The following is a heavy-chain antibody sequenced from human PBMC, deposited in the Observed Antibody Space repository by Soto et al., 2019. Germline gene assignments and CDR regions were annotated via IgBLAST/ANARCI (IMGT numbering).Heavy chain of an antibody. V-gene: IGHV3-53*01. D-gene: IGHD3-10*01. Sequence: EVQLVESGGGLIQPGGSLRLSCAASGFTVSSNYMSWVRQAPGKGLEWVSAIYSGGSTYYTDSVKGRFTISRDNSKNTLYLQMNSLRAEDTAVYYCARGEYYGSGNYGWFDPWGQGTLVTVSS. CDR2: IYSGGST. CDR1: GFTVSSNY. CDR3: ARGEYYGSGNYGWFDP. J-gene: IGHJ5*02.